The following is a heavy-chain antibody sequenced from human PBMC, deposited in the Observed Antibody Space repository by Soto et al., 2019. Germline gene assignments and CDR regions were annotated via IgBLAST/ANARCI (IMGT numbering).Heavy chain of an antibody. CDR3: ARGDYVFDI. CDR2: IYSGGST. Sequence: GGSLRLSCVASGFTVSSKYMSWVRQAPGKGLEWVSIIYSGGSTFYPDSVMGRFTISRDNSKNTLFLQMNSLGAEDTAVYYCARGDYVFDIWGQGTMVTVSS. J-gene: IGHJ3*02. CDR1: GFTVSSKY. V-gene: IGHV3-66*01.